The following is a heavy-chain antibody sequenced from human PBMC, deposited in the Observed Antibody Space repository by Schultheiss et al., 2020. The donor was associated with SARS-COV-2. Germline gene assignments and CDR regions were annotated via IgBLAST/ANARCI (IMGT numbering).Heavy chain of an antibody. CDR3: ARRPWNAFDI. J-gene: IGHJ3*02. CDR1: GGSISSYY. Sequence: SETLSLTCTVSGGSISSYYWSWIRQPPGKGLEWIGEIYHSGSTNYNPSLKSRVTISVDTSKNQFSLKLSSVTAADTAVYYCARRPWNAFDIWGQGTMVTVSS. V-gene: IGHV4-59*12. CDR2: IYHSGST.